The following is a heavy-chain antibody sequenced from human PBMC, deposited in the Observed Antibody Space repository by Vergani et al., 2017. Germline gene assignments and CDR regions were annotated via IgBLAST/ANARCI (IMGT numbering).Heavy chain of an antibody. Sequence: QVQLVQSGAEVKKPGSSVKVSCKASGGTFSSYAISWVRQAPGQGLEWMGGIIPIFGTANYAQKFQGRVTITADESTSTAYMGLSSLRSEDTAVYYCARPLRLGELSLLTIGGAFDIWGQGTMVTVSS. D-gene: IGHD3-16*02. CDR3: ARPLRLGELSLLTIGGAFDI. V-gene: IGHV1-69*01. J-gene: IGHJ3*02. CDR1: GGTFSSYA. CDR2: IIPIFGTA.